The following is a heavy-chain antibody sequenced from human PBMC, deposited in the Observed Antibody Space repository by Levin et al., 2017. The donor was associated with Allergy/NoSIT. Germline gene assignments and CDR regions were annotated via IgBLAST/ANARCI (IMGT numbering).Heavy chain of an antibody. V-gene: IGHV4-59*01. Sequence: SETLSLTCTVSGGSISSYYWSWIRQPPGKGLEWIGYIYYSGSTNYNPSLKSRVTISVDTSKNQFSLKLSSVTAADTAVYYCARDRGSSFDYWGQGTLVTVSS. CDR2: IYYSGST. CDR3: ARDRGSSFDY. D-gene: IGHD5-12*01. J-gene: IGHJ4*02. CDR1: GGSISSYY.